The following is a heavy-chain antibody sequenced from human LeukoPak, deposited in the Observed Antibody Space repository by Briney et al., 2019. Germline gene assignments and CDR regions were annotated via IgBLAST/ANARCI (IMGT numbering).Heavy chain of an antibody. V-gene: IGHV4-30-2*01. Sequence: SETLSLTCAVSGGSISSGGYSWSWIRQPPGKGLEWIGYIYHGGSTHYNPSLKSRVTISVDRPKNQFSLKLRSVTAADTAVYYCAREYYDILTGSTWFDPWGQGTQVTVSS. CDR2: IYHGGST. CDR3: AREYYDILTGSTWFDP. D-gene: IGHD3-9*01. J-gene: IGHJ5*02. CDR1: GGSISSGGYS.